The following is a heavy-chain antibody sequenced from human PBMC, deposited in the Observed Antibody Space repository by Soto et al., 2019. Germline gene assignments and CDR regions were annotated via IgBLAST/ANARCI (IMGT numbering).Heavy chain of an antibody. D-gene: IGHD3-16*01. V-gene: IGHV3-11*01. Sequence: GGSLRLSCAASGFTFGDYYMSWIRQAPGKGLEWVSYISSSGSNTYYAESMKGRFRISRDSANNSLYLQMNSLRAEDTAVYYCARAPKGGVFDFWGQGALVTVSS. J-gene: IGHJ4*02. CDR2: ISSSGSNT. CDR1: GFTFGDYY. CDR3: ARAPKGGVFDF.